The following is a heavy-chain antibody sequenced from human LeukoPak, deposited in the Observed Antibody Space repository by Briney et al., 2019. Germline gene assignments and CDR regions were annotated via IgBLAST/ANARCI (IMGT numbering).Heavy chain of an antibody. J-gene: IGHJ4*02. V-gene: IGHV3-21*01. CDR3: ARVGGREFDY. CDR2: ISSSSSYI. CDR1: GFTFSSYS. D-gene: IGHD3-16*01. Sequence: GGSLRLSCAASGFTFSSYSMNWVRQAPGKGREWVSSISSSSSYIYYADSVKGRFTISRDNAKNSLYLQMNSLRAEDTAVYYCARVGGREFDYWGQGTLVTVSS.